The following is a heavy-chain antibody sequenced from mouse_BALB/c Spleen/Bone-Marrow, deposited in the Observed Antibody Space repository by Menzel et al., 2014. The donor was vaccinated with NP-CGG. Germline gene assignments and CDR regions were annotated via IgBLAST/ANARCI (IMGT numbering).Heavy chain of an antibody. CDR2: IYPGSGST. V-gene: IGHV1S22*01. D-gene: IGHD1-2*01. Sequence: GSELVRPGASVKLSCKASGYTFTSYWMHWVKQRPGQGLEWIGNIYPGSGSTNYDEKFKSKATLTVDTSSSTAYMQLSSLTSEDSAVYYCTPRLRYWGQGTTLAVSS. CDR3: TPRLRY. CDR1: GYTFTSYW. J-gene: IGHJ2*01.